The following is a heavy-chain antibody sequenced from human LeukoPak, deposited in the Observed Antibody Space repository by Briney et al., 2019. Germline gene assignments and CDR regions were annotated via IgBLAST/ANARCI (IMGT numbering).Heavy chain of an antibody. D-gene: IGHD3-22*01. CDR3: ARAMGLDSSGYPIYGMDV. CDR2: INAGNGNT. CDR1: GYTFTSCA. J-gene: IGHJ6*02. Sequence: ASVKVSCKASGYTFTSCAMHWVRQAPGQRLEWMGWINAGNGNTKYSQKFQGRVTITRDTSASTAYMELSSLRSEDTAVYYCARAMGLDSSGYPIYGMDVWGQGTTVTVSS. V-gene: IGHV1-3*01.